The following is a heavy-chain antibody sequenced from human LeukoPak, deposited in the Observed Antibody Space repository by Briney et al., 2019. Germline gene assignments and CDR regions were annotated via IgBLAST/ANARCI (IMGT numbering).Heavy chain of an antibody. CDR2: IYSGGST. CDR1: GFTVSSNY. CDR3: ARERESSGWYPYYFDY. Sequence: GGSLRLSCAAAGFTVSSNYMSWVRQAPGKGLEWDSAIYSGGSTYYADSVKGRFSISRDNSKNTLYLQMNSLRAEDTAVYYCARERESSGWYPYYFDYWGQGTLVTVSS. V-gene: IGHV3-53*01. J-gene: IGHJ4*02. D-gene: IGHD6-19*01.